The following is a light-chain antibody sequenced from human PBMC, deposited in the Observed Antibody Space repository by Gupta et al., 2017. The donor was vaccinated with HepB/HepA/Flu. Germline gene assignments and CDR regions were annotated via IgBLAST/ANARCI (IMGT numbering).Light chain of an antibody. CDR2: GNT. CDR1: STNIGTAYD. J-gene: IGLJ2*01. Sequence: QSVLTQPPSVPGAQGQRVTISSTGSSTNIGTAYDVQWYQHLPGHAPQLLIYGNTDRPSGVPDRFSGSKSGTSASLTITGLEAEEEADYFCQSYDSSLNIVVFGGGTRLTVL. CDR3: QSYDSSLNIVV. V-gene: IGLV1-40*01.